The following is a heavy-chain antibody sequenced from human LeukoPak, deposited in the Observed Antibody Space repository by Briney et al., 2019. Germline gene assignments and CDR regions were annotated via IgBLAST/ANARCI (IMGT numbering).Heavy chain of an antibody. CDR1: GGSISSYY. CDR3: ARSSSAGHFDY. V-gene: IGHV4-4*09. CDR2: IYTSGST. D-gene: IGHD6-6*01. Sequence: SETLSLTCTVSGGSISSYYWSWIRQPPGKGLEWIGYIYTSGSTNYNPSLKSRVTISVDTSKNQFSRKLSSVTAADTAVYYCARSSSAGHFDYWGQGTLVTVSS. J-gene: IGHJ4*02.